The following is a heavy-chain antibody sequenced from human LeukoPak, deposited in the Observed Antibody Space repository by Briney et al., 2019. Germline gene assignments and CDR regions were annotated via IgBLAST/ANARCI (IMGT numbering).Heavy chain of an antibody. J-gene: IGHJ4*02. CDR1: GYTFTSYG. CDR3: AREYGTAMAALDYFDY. D-gene: IGHD5-18*01. Sequence: ASVKVSCKASGYTFTSYGISWVRQAPGQGLEWMGWICAYNGNTNYAQKLQGRVTMTTATSTRTAYMELRSLRSDDTAVYYCAREYGTAMAALDYFDYWGQGTLVTVSS. CDR2: ICAYNGNT. V-gene: IGHV1-18*04.